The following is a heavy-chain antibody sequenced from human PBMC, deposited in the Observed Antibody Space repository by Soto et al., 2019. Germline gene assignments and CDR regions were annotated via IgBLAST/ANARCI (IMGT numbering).Heavy chain of an antibody. Sequence: EVQLVESGGGLVKPGGSLRLSCAASGFTFSTAWMSWVRQAPGKGLEWVGRIKSKTDGGTTDYAAHVKGRFTISRDDSKNTLELQMNSMKAEDTALYDCTTAVWDWEYWGQRTLVTVCS. V-gene: IGHV3-15*01. D-gene: IGHD3-16*01. CDR2: IKSKTDGGTT. CDR1: GFTFSTAW. J-gene: IGHJ4*02. CDR3: TTAVWDWEY.